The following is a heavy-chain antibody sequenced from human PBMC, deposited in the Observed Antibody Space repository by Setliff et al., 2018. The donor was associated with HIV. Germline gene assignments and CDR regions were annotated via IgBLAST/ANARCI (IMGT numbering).Heavy chain of an antibody. CDR1: GYSISGGYY. CDR3: ARAQPQQQLVRLTVPVIGDWFDP. Sequence: SETLSRTCAVSGYSISGGYYWGWMRQPPGRGLDWIGSIYHSGSTYYNPSLKIRVTISVDTSKNQFSLKLSSVTAADTAMYYCARAQPQQQLVRLTVPVIGDWFDPWGQGTLVTASS. J-gene: IGHJ5*02. D-gene: IGHD6-13*01. V-gene: IGHV4-38-2*01. CDR2: IYHSGST.